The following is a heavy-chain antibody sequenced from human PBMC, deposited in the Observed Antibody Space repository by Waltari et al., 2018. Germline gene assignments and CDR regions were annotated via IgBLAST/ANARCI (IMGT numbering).Heavy chain of an antibody. J-gene: IGHJ3*01. Sequence: EVQLVESGGGLVHTGRSLRLSCAASGFTFDDYAMHWVRQAPGKGLEWVAGINWNSDSIGYGDSVKGRFTISRDNARNSLYLQMKSLTTEDTAVYYCLKKNDEVYDRNGLVYDAFDVWGQGTMVTVST. CDR1: GFTFDDYA. D-gene: IGHD3-22*01. CDR3: LKKNDEVYDRNGLVYDAFDV. CDR2: INWNSDSI. V-gene: IGHV3-9*01.